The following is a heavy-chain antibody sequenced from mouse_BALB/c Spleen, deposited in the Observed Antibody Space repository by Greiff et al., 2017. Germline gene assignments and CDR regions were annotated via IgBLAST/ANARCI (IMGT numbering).Heavy chain of an antibody. V-gene: IGHV5-12-2*01. CDR1: GFTFSSYT. CDR2: ISNGGGST. Sequence: EVKLMESGGGLVQPGGSLKLSCAASGFTFSSYTMSWVRQTPEKRLEWVAVISNGGGSTYYPDIVKGRFTISRDYAKNPLYLQMSRLNSEDTAMYYCANYGRRDCWGRGTLVTVSA. D-gene: IGHD1-1*01. CDR3: ANYGRRDC. J-gene: IGHJ3*01.